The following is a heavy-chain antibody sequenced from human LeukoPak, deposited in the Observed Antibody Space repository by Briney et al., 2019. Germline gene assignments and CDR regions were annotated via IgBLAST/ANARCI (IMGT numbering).Heavy chain of an antibody. V-gene: IGHV4-4*07. CDR3: ARFYDTSGDDALDI. J-gene: IGHJ3*02. Sequence: PSETLSLTCSVSGASISTYYWSWIRQPAGKGLEWIGRMYFNGNTDQNPSLKSRVTMSIDTSKNQFSLKLRSVTAADTAIYYCARFYDTSGDDALDIWGQGTMVTVSS. D-gene: IGHD3-22*01. CDR1: GASISTYY. CDR2: MYFNGNT.